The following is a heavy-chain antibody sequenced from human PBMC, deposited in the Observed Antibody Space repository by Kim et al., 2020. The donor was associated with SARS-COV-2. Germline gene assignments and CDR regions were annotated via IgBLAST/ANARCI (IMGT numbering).Heavy chain of an antibody. V-gene: IGHV3-49*04. CDR2: IRSKAYGGST. CDR1: GFTFGDYA. J-gene: IGHJ6*02. CDR3: TRDTIIAAAVLYYYYGMDV. D-gene: IGHD6-13*01. Sequence: GGSLRLSCTASGFTFGDYAMSWVRQAPGKGLEWVGFIRSKAYGGSTEYAASVKGRFTISRDDSKSIAYLQMNSLKTEDTAVYYCTRDTIIAAAVLYYYYGMDVWGQGTTVTVSS.